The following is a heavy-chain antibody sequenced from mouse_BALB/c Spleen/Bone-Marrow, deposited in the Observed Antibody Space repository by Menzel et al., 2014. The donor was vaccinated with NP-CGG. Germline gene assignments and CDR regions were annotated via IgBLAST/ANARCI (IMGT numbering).Heavy chain of an antibody. J-gene: IGHJ4*01. V-gene: IGHV1S56*01. CDR2: IYPGDGST. CDR1: GYTFTSYY. Sequence: VMLVESGPELVKPGASVEMSCKASGYTFTSYYIHWVKQRPGQGLEWIGWIYPGDGSTKYNGKFKGKTTLTADKSSSTAYMLLSSLTSEDSAIYFCARGGGMDYWGQGTSVTVSS. CDR3: ARGGGMDY.